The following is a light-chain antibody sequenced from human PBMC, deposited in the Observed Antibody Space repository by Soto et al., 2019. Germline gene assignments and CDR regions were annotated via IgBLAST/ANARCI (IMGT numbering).Light chain of an antibody. CDR1: QSVNNNY. CDR3: QHYRSSPPTST. V-gene: IGKV3-20*01. J-gene: IGKJ2*01. Sequence: EIVLTQSPGTLSLSPGERATLSCRASQSVNNNYLAWYQQKPGQAPRLLIFGASSRATGIPDRFSGSGSGTDFTLTISSLQPEAFALYYCQHYRSSPPTSTFGQGTNLEIK. CDR2: GAS.